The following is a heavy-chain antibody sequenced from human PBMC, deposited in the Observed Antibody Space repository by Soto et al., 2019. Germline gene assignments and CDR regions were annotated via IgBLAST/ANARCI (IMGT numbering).Heavy chain of an antibody. V-gene: IGHV1-18*01. D-gene: IGHD4-4*01. CDR3: VREAEYSRKAEYNSFLPFPH. CDR2: ISVYYGNT. Sequence: ASVKVSCKASGYTFTAYGISWVRQAPGQGLEWMGWISVYYGNTDYEQKFQDRVTMTTDTSTSTAYMELRSLSSDDTAVYYCVREAEYSRKAEYNSFLPFPHCGQGTLPTSSS. CDR1: GYTFTAYG. J-gene: IGHJ1*01.